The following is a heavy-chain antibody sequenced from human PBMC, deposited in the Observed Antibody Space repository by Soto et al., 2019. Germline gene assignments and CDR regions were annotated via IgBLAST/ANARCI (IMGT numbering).Heavy chain of an antibody. Sequence: EVQLLESGGDWVQPGGSLRLSCAASGFTFSSYAMNWVRQAPGEGLEWVSIISGSGSSTYYADSVKGRFTISRDNSKNSLYLQMNSLRAEDTAVYYCAKEGHDYIWGSYRGDAFDIWGQGTMVTVSS. CDR1: GFTFSSYA. J-gene: IGHJ3*02. CDR3: AKEGHDYIWGSYRGDAFDI. CDR2: ISGSGSST. D-gene: IGHD3-16*02. V-gene: IGHV3-23*01.